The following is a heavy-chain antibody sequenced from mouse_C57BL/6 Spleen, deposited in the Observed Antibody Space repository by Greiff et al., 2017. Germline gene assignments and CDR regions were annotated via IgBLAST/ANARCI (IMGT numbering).Heavy chain of an antibody. CDR3: ARRSTVVPYFDY. J-gene: IGHJ2*01. V-gene: IGHV1-50*01. CDR1: GYTFTRYW. D-gene: IGHD1-1*01. CDR2: IDPSDSYT. Sequence: QVQLQQPGAELVKPGASVKLSCKASGYTFTRYWMPWVKQRPGQGLEWIGEIDPSDSYTNYKQKFKGKATLTVDTSSSTAYMQLSSLTSEDSAVYYCARRSTVVPYFDYWGQGTTLTVSS.